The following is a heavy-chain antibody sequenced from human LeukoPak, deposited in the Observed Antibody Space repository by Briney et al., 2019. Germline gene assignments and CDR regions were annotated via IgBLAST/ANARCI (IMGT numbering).Heavy chain of an antibody. V-gene: IGHV3-48*01. J-gene: IGHJ3*02. CDR1: S. CDR3: TTYDYGDYAFLI. Sequence: SLNWVRQAPGKRLEWASFICTDRGTIYYADSVKGRFTISRDNAKNSLYLQMNNLRAEDTAVYYCTTYDYGDYAFLIWGQGTMVTVSS. D-gene: IGHD4-17*01. CDR2: ICTDRGTI.